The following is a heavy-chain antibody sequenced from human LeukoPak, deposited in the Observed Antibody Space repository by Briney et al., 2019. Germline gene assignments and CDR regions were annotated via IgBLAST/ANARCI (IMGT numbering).Heavy chain of an antibody. CDR1: GFTFSDYY. D-gene: IGHD3-10*01. CDR3: ARVKRGHRSYFDY. CDR2: ISSSGSTI. V-gene: IGHV3-11*01. J-gene: IGHJ4*02. Sequence: PGGSLRLSCAASGFTFSDYYMSWIRQAPGKGLEWVSYISSSGSTIYYADSVKGRFTISRDNAKNSLYLQMNSLRAEDTAVHYCARVKRGHRSYFDYWGQGTLVTVSS.